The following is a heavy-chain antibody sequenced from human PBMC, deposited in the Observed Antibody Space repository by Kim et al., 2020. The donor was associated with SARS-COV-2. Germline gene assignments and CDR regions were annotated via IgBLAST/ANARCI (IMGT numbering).Heavy chain of an antibody. Sequence: SETLSLTCAVYGGSFSGYYWSWIRQPPGKGLEWIGEINHSGSTNYNPSLKSRVTISVDTSKNQFSLKLSSVTAADTAVYYCARARSLLDYWGQGTLVTVSS. J-gene: IGHJ4*02. D-gene: IGHD3-10*01. CDR1: GGSFSGYY. CDR3: ARARSLLDY. CDR2: INHSGST. V-gene: IGHV4-34*01.